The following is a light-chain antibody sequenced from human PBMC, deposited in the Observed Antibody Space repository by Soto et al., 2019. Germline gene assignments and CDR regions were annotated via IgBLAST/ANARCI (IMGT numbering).Light chain of an antibody. CDR2: DVS. V-gene: IGLV2-14*01. Sequence: QSALTQPASVSGSPGQSITISYTGTSRDVGGYNYVSWYQQHPGKAPKLMIYDVSNRPSGVSDRFSGSKSGNTASLTISGLQAEDEAGYYCSSYTSSSLYVFGTGTKLTVL. CDR1: SRDVGGYNY. J-gene: IGLJ1*01. CDR3: SSYTSSSLYV.